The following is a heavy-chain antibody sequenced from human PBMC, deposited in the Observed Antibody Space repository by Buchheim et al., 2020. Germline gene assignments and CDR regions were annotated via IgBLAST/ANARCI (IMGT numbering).Heavy chain of an antibody. CDR2: IYYSGRT. J-gene: IGHJ4*02. V-gene: IGHV4-31*03. CDR1: GGSISSGGYY. Sequence: QVQLQESGPGLVKPSQTLSLTCTVSGGSISSGGYYWSWIRQHPGKGLEWIGYIYYSGRTYYNPSLKSRVTISVDTSKNQFSLKLSSVTAADTAVYSCARGVWGGYYDSSGYYYFDYWGQGTL. D-gene: IGHD3-22*01. CDR3: ARGVWGGYYDSSGYYYFDY.